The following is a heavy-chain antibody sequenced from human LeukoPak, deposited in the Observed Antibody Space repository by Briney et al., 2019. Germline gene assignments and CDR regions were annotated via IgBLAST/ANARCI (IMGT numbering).Heavy chain of an antibody. CDR3: ARTVVAATNWFDP. V-gene: IGHV4-38-2*01. D-gene: IGHD2-15*01. Sequence: SETLSLTCGVSGYSISSHYWGWIRQPPGKGLEWIGTIYHSGITYYNPSLKSRVTISVDTSKNQFSLKRSSVTAADTAVYYCARTVVAATNWFDPWGQGTPVTVSS. J-gene: IGHJ5*02. CDR2: IYHSGIT. CDR1: GYSISSHY.